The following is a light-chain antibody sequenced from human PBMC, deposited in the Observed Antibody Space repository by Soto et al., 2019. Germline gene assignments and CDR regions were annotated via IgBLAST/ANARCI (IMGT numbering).Light chain of an antibody. Sequence: EIVMTQSPATLSVSPGERATLSCRASQSVSSNLAWYQQKPGQAPRLLIYGASTRATGIPARFSCSGSGTEFTLTISSLQSEDFVVYYCQQYNNWPRTFGQGTKVEIK. CDR1: QSVSSN. J-gene: IGKJ1*01. V-gene: IGKV3-15*01. CDR2: GAS. CDR3: QQYNNWPRT.